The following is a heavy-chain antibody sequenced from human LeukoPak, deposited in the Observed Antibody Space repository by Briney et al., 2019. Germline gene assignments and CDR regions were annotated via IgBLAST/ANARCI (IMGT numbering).Heavy chain of an antibody. Sequence: GSSLRLSCAASGFILSNHWMTWVRQTPGKGPEWVANINKDGSEKYYVDPVKGRFTISRDTAKNSLYLQMNNLRAEDTALYYCARNNDMDVWGQGTTVIVSS. J-gene: IGHJ6*02. D-gene: IGHD1/OR15-1a*01. CDR1: GFILSNHW. V-gene: IGHV3-7*03. CDR2: INKDGSEK. CDR3: ARNNDMDV.